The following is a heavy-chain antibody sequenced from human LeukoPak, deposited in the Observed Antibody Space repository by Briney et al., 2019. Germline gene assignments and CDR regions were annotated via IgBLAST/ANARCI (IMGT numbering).Heavy chain of an antibody. CDR2: INWNGGST. Sequence: PGGSLRLSCAASGFTLDDYGMSWVRQAPGKGLEWVSGINWNGGSTGYADSVKGRFTISRDNAKNSLYLQMNSLRAEDTALYYCARGYCSSTSCYRPDYWGQGTLVTVSS. CDR3: ARGYCSSTSCYRPDY. V-gene: IGHV3-20*04. D-gene: IGHD2-2*02. J-gene: IGHJ4*02. CDR1: GFTLDDYG.